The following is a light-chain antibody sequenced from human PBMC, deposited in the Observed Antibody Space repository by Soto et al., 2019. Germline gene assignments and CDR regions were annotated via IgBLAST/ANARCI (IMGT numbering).Light chain of an antibody. J-gene: IGLJ7*01. CDR1: RSNIGSSN. Sequence: QSVLTQPPSASGTPGQRVTISCSGSRSNIGSSNVYWYQQLPGTAPKLLIYKNNQRPSGVPDRFSGSKSGTSASLAIGGLRSEDEADYYCAAWDDSLSGAVFGGGTQLTVL. V-gene: IGLV1-47*01. CDR3: AAWDDSLSGAV. CDR2: KNN.